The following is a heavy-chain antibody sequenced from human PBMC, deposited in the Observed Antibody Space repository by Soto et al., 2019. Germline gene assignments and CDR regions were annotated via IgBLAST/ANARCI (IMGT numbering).Heavy chain of an antibody. CDR3: AREKLRDIVVVPSGYYFDY. D-gene: IGHD2-2*01. CDR2: ISASSTYI. V-gene: IGHV3-21*01. CDR1: GFTFSSYG. J-gene: IGHJ4*02. Sequence: PGGSLRLSCAASGFTFSSYGMDWVRQAPGKGLEWVSSISASSTYIYYADSVKGRFTISRDNAKNSLFLQINSLRAEDTAVYYCAREKLRDIVVVPSGYYFDYWGQGALVTVSS.